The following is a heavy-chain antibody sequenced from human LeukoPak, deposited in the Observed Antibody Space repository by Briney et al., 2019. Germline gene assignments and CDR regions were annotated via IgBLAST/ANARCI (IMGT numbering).Heavy chain of an antibody. CDR3: GRDFVNDAKARFDC. V-gene: IGHV3-30*03. CDR1: GFSFTSYN. J-gene: IGHJ4*02. Sequence: PGGSLRLSCAASGFSFTSYNFHWVRQAPGKGLQWLGFISYDGNIKYEDSVKGRFTISRDNSKNTLYLQMNRLRAEGTAIYYCGRDFVNDAKARFDCWGQGTLVTVSS. D-gene: IGHD4/OR15-4a*01. CDR2: ISYDGNIK.